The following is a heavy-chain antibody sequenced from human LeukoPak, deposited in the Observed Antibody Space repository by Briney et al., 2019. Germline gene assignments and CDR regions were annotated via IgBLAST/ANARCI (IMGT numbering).Heavy chain of an antibody. V-gene: IGHV4-30-4*08. CDR3: ARAEGQQLVLWFDP. CDR1: GGSISSGDYY. CDR2: IYYSGST. Sequence: SQTLSLTCTVSGGSISSGDYYWSWIRQPPGKGLEWIGYIYYSGSTYYNPSLKSRVTISVDTSKNQFSLKLSSVTAADTAVYHCARAEGQQLVLWFDPWGQGTLVTVSS. D-gene: IGHD6-13*01. J-gene: IGHJ5*02.